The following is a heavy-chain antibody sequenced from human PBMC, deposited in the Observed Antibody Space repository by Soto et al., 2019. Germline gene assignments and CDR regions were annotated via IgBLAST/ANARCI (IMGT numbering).Heavy chain of an antibody. Sequence: SETPSLTCTVSGGSISSHFWSWIRQPPGKGLEWIGHIYNSGSTNYNPSLKSRVTISVDTSKNQFSLKLSSVTAADTAVYYCARETYYYYYMDVWGKGTTVTVSS. CDR3: ARETYYYYYMDV. V-gene: IGHV4-59*08. J-gene: IGHJ6*03. CDR1: GGSISSHF. CDR2: IYNSGST.